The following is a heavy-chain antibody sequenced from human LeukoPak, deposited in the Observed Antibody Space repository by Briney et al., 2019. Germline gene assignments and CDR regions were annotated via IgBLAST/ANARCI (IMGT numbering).Heavy chain of an antibody. D-gene: IGHD3-10*01. V-gene: IGHV4-61*02. CDR2: IYTSGST. CDR1: GGSISSSSYY. J-gene: IGHJ3*02. Sequence: SETLSLTCTVSGGSISSSSYYWSWIRQPAGKGLEWIGRIYTSGSTNYNPSLKSRVTMSVDTSKNQFSLKLSSVTAADTAVYYCARDVGGGSGSYYNLAAFDIWGQGTMVTVSS. CDR3: ARDVGGGSGSYYNLAAFDI.